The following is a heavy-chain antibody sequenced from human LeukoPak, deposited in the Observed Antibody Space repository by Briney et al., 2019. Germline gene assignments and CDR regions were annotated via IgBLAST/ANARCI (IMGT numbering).Heavy chain of an antibody. Sequence: PGGSLRLSCAASGFTFSSYGMHWVRQAPGKGLEWVAFIRHDGSNKYYADSVKGRFTISRDNSKNTLYLQMNSLRAEDTAVYYCAKGPEGGHDYWGQGTLVTVSS. CDR2: IRHDGSNK. CDR1: GFTFSSYG. J-gene: IGHJ4*02. CDR3: AKGPEGGHDY. D-gene: IGHD2-15*01. V-gene: IGHV3-30*02.